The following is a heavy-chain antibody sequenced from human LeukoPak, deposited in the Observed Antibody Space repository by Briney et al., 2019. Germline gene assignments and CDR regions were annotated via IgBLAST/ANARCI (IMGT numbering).Heavy chain of an antibody. CDR2: INSDGSGT. Sequence: GGSLRLSCAASGFTFSSYWMHWVRQAPGKGPVWVSRINSDGSGTTYADSVKGRFTISRDDAKNTLYLQMSSLRAEDTAVYYCVRGGESTWSWGQGTLVTVSS. J-gene: IGHJ5*02. CDR1: GFTFSSYW. D-gene: IGHD2-15*01. CDR3: VRGGESTWS. V-gene: IGHV3-74*01.